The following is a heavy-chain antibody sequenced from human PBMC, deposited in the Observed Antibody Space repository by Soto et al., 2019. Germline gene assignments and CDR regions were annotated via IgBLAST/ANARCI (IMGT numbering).Heavy chain of an antibody. CDR2: IIPIFGTA. CDR3: ASQTGTTGNYYYGMDV. CDR1: GGTFSRYG. Sequence: QVQLVQSGAEVKKPGSSVKVSCKASGGTFSRYGISWVRQAPGQGLEWMGGIIPIFGTANYAQKFQGRVTITADESTRTASMELSSLRSEDTAVYYCASQTGTTGNYYYGMDVWGQGTTVTVSS. V-gene: IGHV1-69*12. J-gene: IGHJ6*02. D-gene: IGHD1-1*01.